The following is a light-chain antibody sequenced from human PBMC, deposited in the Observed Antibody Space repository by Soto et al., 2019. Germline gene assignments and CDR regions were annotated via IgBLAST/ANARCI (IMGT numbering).Light chain of an antibody. J-gene: IGLJ1*01. CDR3: GTWDSSLSVVYV. V-gene: IGLV1-51*01. CDR2: DND. Sequence: QSVLTQPPSVSAAPGQKVTISCSGSSSNIGNNYVSWYQQLPGTAPKVLIYDNDKRPSGIPDRFSGSKSGTSATLGITGLQTGDEADYYCGTWDSSLSVVYVFGTGTKVTVL. CDR1: SSNIGNNY.